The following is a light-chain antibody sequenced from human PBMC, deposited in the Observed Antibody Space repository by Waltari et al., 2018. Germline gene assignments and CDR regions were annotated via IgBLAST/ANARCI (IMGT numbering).Light chain of an antibody. CDR2: GNG. J-gene: IGLJ3*02. CDR3: QTYDSNLSGVV. V-gene: IGLV1-40*01. Sequence: YHHVHRATPQLLILGNGNRPSGGPDGCSCAKSGTAASLAITGLQAEDEADYYCQTYDSNLSGVVFGGGTKLTVL.